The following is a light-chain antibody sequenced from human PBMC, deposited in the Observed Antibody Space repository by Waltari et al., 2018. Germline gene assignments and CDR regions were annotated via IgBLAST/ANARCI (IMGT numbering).Light chain of an antibody. J-gene: IGLJ2*01. CDR3: AAWDDRLNGPV. Sequence: QSVLTQPPSASGTPGQRVTISCSGSNSNIGSNTVSWYQQLPQTAPKLLIHSNNPRPSGVPDRVAGSKSGTSASLAISGLQSEDEADYYCAAWDDRLNGPVFGGGTKLTVL. CDR1: NSNIGSNT. CDR2: SNN. V-gene: IGLV1-44*01.